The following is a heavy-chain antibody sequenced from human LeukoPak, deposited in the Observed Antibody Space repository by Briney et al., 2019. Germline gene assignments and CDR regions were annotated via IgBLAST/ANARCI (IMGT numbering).Heavy chain of an antibody. CDR1: GGSLSGYN. V-gene: IGHV4-34*01. D-gene: IGHD3-3*01. CDR3: ARDGGSTIFGVVITSYFDY. Sequence: SETLSLTCAVYGGSLSGYNCIWIRQPPGKGLEWIGEINHSGSTNYNPSLKSRVTMSVDTSKNQFSLKLSSVTAADTAVYYCARDGGSTIFGVVITSYFDYWGQGTLVTVSS. J-gene: IGHJ4*02. CDR2: INHSGST.